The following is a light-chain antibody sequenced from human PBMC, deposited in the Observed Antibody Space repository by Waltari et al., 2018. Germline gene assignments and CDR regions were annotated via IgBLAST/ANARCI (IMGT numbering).Light chain of an antibody. CDR2: GAS. J-gene: IGKJ1*01. V-gene: IGKV3-20*01. CDR1: HSVGRT. CDR3: QHYVRLPAT. Sequence: VLTHPPGPYSLCPGEGGTHPGRASHSVGRTLAGYQQKPRHAPRFLMYGASSRATGTPDRFSGSGSGTDCSLTISRLEPEDFAVYYCQHYVRLPATFGQGTKVEIK.